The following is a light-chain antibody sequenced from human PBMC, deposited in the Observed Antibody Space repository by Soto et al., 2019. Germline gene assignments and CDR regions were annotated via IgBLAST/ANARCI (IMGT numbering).Light chain of an antibody. V-gene: IGKV3-20*01. CDR2: GAS. Sequence: EIVLTQSPGTLSLSPGERATLSCRASQSVSSKLAWYQQKPGQAPRLLISGASSRATGIPDRFSGSGSGTDFTLTISRLEPKDFAMYFCQQYGGSPITFGQGTRLEIK. J-gene: IGKJ5*01. CDR1: QSVSSK. CDR3: QQYGGSPIT.